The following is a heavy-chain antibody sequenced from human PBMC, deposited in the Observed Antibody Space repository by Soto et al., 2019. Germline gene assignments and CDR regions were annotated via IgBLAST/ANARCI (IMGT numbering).Heavy chain of an antibody. V-gene: IGHV3-21*01. J-gene: IGHJ6*03. Sequence: EVQLVESGGGLVKPGGSLRLSCAASGFTFSSYSMNWVRQAPGKGLEWVSSISSSSSYIYYADSVKGRFTISRDNAKNSLYLQMNSLGAEVTAVYYCARDGVAATGYYYYYMDVLGTGTTVTGPS. CDR2: ISSSSSYI. D-gene: IGHD2-15*01. CDR1: GFTFSSYS. CDR3: ARDGVAATGYYYYYMDV.